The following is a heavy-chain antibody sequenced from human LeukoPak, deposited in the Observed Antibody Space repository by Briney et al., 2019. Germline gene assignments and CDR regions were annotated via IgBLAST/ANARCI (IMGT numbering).Heavy chain of an antibody. V-gene: IGHV1-2*02. CDR3: AGDEDGDRYLEY. J-gene: IGHJ4*02. CDR2: INPNSGGT. D-gene: IGHD4-17*01. Sequence: ASVKVSRKASGYTFTGYYMHWVRQAPGQGLEWMGWINPNSGGTNYAQKFQGRVTMTRDTSISTAYMELSRLRSDDTAVYYCAGDEDGDRYLEYWGQGTLVTVSS. CDR1: GYTFTGYY.